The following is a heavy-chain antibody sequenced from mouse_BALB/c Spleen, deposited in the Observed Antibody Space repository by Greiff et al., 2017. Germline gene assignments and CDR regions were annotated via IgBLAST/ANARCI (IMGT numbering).Heavy chain of an antibody. CDR1: GFDFSRYW. D-gene: IGHD1-1*01. CDR2: INPGSSTI. CDR3: ARLNYYGSSYYYAMDY. Sequence: EVQLVESGGGLVQPGGSLNLSCAASGFDFSRYWMSWARQAPGKGQEWIGEINPGSSTINYTPSLKDKFIISRDNAKNTLYLQMSKVRSEDTALYYCARLNYYGSSYYYAMDYWGQGTSVTVSS. J-gene: IGHJ4*01. V-gene: IGHV4-2*02.